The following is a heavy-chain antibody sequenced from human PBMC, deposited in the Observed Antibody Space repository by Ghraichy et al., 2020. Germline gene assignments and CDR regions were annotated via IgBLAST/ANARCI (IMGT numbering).Heavy chain of an antibody. D-gene: IGHD5-12*01. Sequence: GGSLRLSCAASGFTFDDYTMHWVRQAPGKGLEWVSLISWDGGSTYYADSVKGRFTISRDNSKNSLYLQMNSLRTEDTALYYCAKAGGYDPRSYFDYWGQGTLVTVSS. CDR1: GFTFDDYT. CDR2: ISWDGGST. CDR3: AKAGGYDPRSYFDY. J-gene: IGHJ4*02. V-gene: IGHV3-43*01.